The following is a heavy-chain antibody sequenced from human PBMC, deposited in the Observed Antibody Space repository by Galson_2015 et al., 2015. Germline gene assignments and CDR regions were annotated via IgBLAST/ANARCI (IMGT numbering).Heavy chain of an antibody. CDR2: ISYDGSNK. CDR3: AKDEVPQQLADGPSDY. V-gene: IGHV3-30*18. D-gene: IGHD6-13*01. Sequence: SLRLSCAASGFTFSSYGMHWVRQAPGKGLEWVAVISYDGSNKYYADSVKGRFTISRDNSKNTLCLQMNSLRAEDTAVYYCAKDEVPQQLADGPSDYWGQGTLVTVSS. J-gene: IGHJ4*02. CDR1: GFTFSSYG.